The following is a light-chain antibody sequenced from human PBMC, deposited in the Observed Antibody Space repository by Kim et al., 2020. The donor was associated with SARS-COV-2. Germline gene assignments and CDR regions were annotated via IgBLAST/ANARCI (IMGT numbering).Light chain of an antibody. CDR1: SSNVGLHF. J-gene: IGLJ3*02. Sequence: GQRGTSSGSGSSSNVGLHFVNWYQQLPGTAPKVFIYNDYQRPSGVPDRFSGSRSGTSASLAISGLQSEDEADYYCATWDVSLNGWVFGGGTQLTVL. CDR2: NDY. V-gene: IGLV1-44*01. CDR3: ATWDVSLNGWV.